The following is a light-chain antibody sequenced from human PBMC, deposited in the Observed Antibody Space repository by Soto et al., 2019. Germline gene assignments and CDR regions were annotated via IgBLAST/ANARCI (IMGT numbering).Light chain of an antibody. CDR2: AAS. CDR3: LQLNSYPLP. Sequence: DIQLTQSPSFLSASVGDRVTITCRASQGISSYLAWYQQKPGKAPKLLIYAASTLQSGVPSRFSGSGSGTEFTLTISSLQPEDFATYYCLQLNSYPLPFGGGTKVEIK. CDR1: QGISSY. J-gene: IGKJ4*01. V-gene: IGKV1-9*01.